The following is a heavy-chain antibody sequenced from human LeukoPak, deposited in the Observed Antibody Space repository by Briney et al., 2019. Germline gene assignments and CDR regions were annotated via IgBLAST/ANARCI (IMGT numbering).Heavy chain of an antibody. CDR2: ISAYNGNT. Sequence: ASVKVSCKASGFTFTSYGISWVRQAPGQGLEWMGWISAYNGNTNYAQRLQGRVTMTTDTSTSTAYMELRSLRSDDTAVYYCARATRGLYSSSWYDYYYYGMDVWGQGTTVTVSS. CDR1: GFTFTSYG. J-gene: IGHJ6*02. D-gene: IGHD6-13*01. V-gene: IGHV1-18*01. CDR3: ARATRGLYSSSWYDYYYYGMDV.